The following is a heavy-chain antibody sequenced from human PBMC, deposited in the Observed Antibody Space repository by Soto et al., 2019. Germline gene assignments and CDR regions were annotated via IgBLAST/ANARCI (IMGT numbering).Heavy chain of an antibody. CDR3: ARYDEYYYDSSGYEIVY. V-gene: IGHV1-18*01. J-gene: IGHJ4*02. D-gene: IGHD3-22*01. CDR2: ISAYNGNT. CDR1: GYTFTSYG. Sequence: ASVKVSCKASGYTFTSYGISWVRQAPGQGLEWKGWISAYNGNTNYAQKLQGRVNMTTDTSTSTAYMELRSLKSDDTAVYYCARYDEYYYDSSGYEIVYWGQGTLVTVSS.